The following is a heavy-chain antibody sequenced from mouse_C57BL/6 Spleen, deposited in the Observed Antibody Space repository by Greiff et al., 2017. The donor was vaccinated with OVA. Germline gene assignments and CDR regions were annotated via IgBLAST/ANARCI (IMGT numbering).Heavy chain of an antibody. CDR3: ARWDYDFYAMDY. J-gene: IGHJ4*01. D-gene: IGHD2-4*01. V-gene: IGHV1-26*01. Sequence: EVQLQQSGPELVKPGASVKISCKASGYTFTDYYMNWVKQSHGKSLEWIGDINPNNGGTRYNQKFKGKATLTVDKSSSTADMELRSLTSEASAVYYCARWDYDFYAMDYWGQGTSVTVSS. CDR2: INPNNGGT. CDR1: GYTFTDYY.